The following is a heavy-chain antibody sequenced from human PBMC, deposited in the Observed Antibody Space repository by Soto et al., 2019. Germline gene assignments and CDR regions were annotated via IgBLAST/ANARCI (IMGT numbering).Heavy chain of an antibody. J-gene: IGHJ6*02. D-gene: IGHD6-13*01. CDR1: GVTVSSTY. V-gene: IGHV3-53*01. CDR3: ARDRIEAAGTPRFNYYYGMDV. Sequence: PGGSLRLSCAASGVTVSSTYMTWVRQAPGKGLGWVSVIYGGLTTSYADSVKGRFTISRDNSKNTVFLQMNSLRGEDTAVYYCARDRIEAAGTPRFNYYYGMDVWGQGTTVTVSS. CDR2: IYGGLTT.